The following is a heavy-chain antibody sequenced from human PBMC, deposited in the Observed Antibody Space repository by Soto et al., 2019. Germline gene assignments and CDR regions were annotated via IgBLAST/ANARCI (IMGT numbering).Heavy chain of an antibody. CDR1: GFTFSSYA. CDR3: AKDDLAMGNFWSGTRYYYYGMDV. J-gene: IGHJ6*02. Sequence: PGGSLRLSCAASGFTFSSYAMSWVRQAPGKGLEWVSAISGSGGSTYYADSVKGRFTISRDNSKNTLYLQMNSLRAEDTAVYYCAKDDLAMGNFWSGTRYYYYGMDVWGQGTTVTVSS. D-gene: IGHD3-3*01. CDR2: ISGSGGST. V-gene: IGHV3-23*01.